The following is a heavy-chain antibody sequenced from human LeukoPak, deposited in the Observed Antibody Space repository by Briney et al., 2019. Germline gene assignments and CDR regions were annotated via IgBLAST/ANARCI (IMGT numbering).Heavy chain of an antibody. J-gene: IGHJ5*02. CDR3: AKEEGYYGDYRPPPGS. Sequence: GGSLRLSCAASGFTFSDYTMNWVRQAPGKGLEWVSSISSGGTYKYYADSVKGRFTISRDNAQNSLYLQMNSLRAEDTAVYYCAKEEGYYGDYRPPPGSWGQGTLVTVSS. V-gene: IGHV3-21*01. D-gene: IGHD4-17*01. CDR2: ISSGGTYK. CDR1: GFTFSDYT.